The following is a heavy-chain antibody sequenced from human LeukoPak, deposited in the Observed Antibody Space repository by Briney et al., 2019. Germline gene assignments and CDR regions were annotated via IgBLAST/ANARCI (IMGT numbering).Heavy chain of an antibody. CDR3: ARVRIGDCSGGSCHFDY. CDR2: IIPIFGTA. D-gene: IGHD2-15*01. Sequence: GSSVKVSRKPSRGTFSSYAISWVRQAPGQGREWMGGIIPIFGTANYAQKFQGRVTITTDESTSTAYMELSSLRSEDTAVYYCARVRIGDCSGGSCHFDYWGQGTLVTVSS. V-gene: IGHV1-69*05. J-gene: IGHJ4*02. CDR1: RGTFSSYA.